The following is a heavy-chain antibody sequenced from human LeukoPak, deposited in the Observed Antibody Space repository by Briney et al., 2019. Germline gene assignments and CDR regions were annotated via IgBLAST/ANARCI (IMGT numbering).Heavy chain of an antibody. D-gene: IGHD3-22*01. V-gene: IGHV3-30*02. CDR2: IRYDGNDK. Sequence: PGGSLRLSCAASGFTFSYYGMHWVRQTPGKGLEWVAFIRYDGNDKFYADSVKGRFTISRDTSRNTLYLQMNSLRAEDTAVYYCAKDPTHYRVWDDYDSTVLSYWGQGTLVTVSS. J-gene: IGHJ4*02. CDR3: AKDPTHYRVWDDYDSTVLSY. CDR1: GFTFSYYG.